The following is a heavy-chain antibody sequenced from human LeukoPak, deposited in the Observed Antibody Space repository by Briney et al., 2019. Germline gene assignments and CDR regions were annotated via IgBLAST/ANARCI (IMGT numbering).Heavy chain of an antibody. CDR2: INSDGSTT. Sequence: GGSLRLSCAASGFTFSSSWMHWVRQTPGKGLVWVSRINSDGSTTNYADSVKGRFTISRDNAKNTLYLQMNSLRAEDTAIYYCAGAAYYMDVWGQGTTVTVSS. CDR3: AGAAYYMDV. V-gene: IGHV3-74*01. J-gene: IGHJ6*02. D-gene: IGHD3-10*01. CDR1: GFTFSSSW.